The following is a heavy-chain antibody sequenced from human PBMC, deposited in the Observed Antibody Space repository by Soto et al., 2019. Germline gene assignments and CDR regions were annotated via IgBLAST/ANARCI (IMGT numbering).Heavy chain of an antibody. J-gene: IGHJ6*02. CDR2: IWYDGSNK. CDR1: GFTFSSYG. V-gene: IGHV3-33*01. D-gene: IGHD3-10*01. CDR3: ARAGITMVRGVISSYYYYGMDV. Sequence: PGGSLRLSCAASGFTFSSYGMHWVRQAPGKGLEWVAVIWYDGSNKYYADSVKGRFTISRDNSKNTLYLQMNSLRAEDTAVYYCARAGITMVRGVISSYYYYGMDVWGQGTTVTVSS.